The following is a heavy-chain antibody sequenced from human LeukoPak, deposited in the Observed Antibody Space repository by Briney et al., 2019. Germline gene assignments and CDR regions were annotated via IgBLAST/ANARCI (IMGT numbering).Heavy chain of an antibody. Sequence: SETLSLTCSVSGGSISSYYWSWIRQPPGKGRECIGYIYYRGTTNYNPSLKSRATISLDTSNSQFSLKLRSVTTAATAVYYCTRFDTVGYYYGFDLWGQGPMVTVSS. CDR3: TRFDTVGYYYGFDL. V-gene: IGHV4-59*01. CDR1: GGSISSYY. J-gene: IGHJ3*01. CDR2: IYYRGTT. D-gene: IGHD3-22*01.